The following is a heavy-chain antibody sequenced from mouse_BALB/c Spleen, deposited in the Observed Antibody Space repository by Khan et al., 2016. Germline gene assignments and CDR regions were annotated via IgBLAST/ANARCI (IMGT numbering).Heavy chain of an antibody. J-gene: IGHJ2*01. V-gene: IGHV3-8*02. D-gene: IGHD2-2*01. CDR1: GDSITSGY. CDR2: ISYSGNT. Sequence: EVQLQESGPSLVKPSQTLSLTCSVTGDSITSGYWNWIRKFPGNKLEYMGYISYSGNTYYNPSLTSRISITRDTSENQYYLQLNSVTTAYTATYYCARYYGYFFDYWGQGTTLTVSS. CDR3: ARYYGYFFDY.